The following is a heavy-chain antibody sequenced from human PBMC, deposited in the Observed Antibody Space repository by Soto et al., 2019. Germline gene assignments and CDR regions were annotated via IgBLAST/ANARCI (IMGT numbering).Heavy chain of an antibody. J-gene: IGHJ4*02. CDR2: INPNSGGT. CDR3: ARDDGGRGYYFDY. V-gene: IGHV1-2*02. D-gene: IGHD3-16*01. CDR1: GYTFTGYY. Sequence: GASVKVSCKASGYTFTGYYMHWVRQAPGQGLEWMGWINPNSGGTNYAQKFQGRVTMTRDTSISTAYMELSRLRSDDTAVYYCARDDGGRGYYFDYWGPGTLVTVSS.